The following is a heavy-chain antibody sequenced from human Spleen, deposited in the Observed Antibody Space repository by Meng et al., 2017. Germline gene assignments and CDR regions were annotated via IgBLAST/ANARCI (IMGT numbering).Heavy chain of an antibody. CDR1: GFTFSNAY. Sequence: GGSLRLSCEGSGFTFSNAYMTWVRQVPGKRLEWVGRIKSKPDGGTTDYAAPVKGRFTISRDNSKNTLFLEMNSLKTEDTAVYYCTTAPRGPLDIWGQGTMVTVSS. J-gene: IGHJ3*02. CDR3: TTAPRGPLDI. CDR2: IKSKPDGGTT. V-gene: IGHV3-15*01.